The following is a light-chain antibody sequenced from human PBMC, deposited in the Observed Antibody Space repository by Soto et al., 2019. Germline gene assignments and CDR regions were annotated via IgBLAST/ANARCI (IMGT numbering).Light chain of an antibody. J-gene: IGLJ3*02. Sequence: QSALTQPPSASGSPGQSVTISCTGSSSDVGAYNFVSWYQHHAGKGPKVMLYEVNQRPSGVPDRFSGSKSGNTASLTVSGLQAEDEADYYCSSYAGNDNLVFGGGTKLTVL. CDR2: EVN. CDR1: SSDVGAYNF. CDR3: SSYAGNDNLV. V-gene: IGLV2-8*01.